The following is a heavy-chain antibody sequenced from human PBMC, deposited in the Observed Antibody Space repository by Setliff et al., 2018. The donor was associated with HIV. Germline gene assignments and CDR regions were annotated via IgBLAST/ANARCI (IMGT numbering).Heavy chain of an antibody. J-gene: IGHJ5*02. D-gene: IGHD3-22*01. Sequence: KASETLSLTCTVSDSGTYYWSWIRQPAGKGLEWIGRVSSRGATNYNPSLKSLVTMSVDTSKNQFSLKLTSVTASDTAVYYCASLKGHYFDTSGYYNNWFDPWGQGTLVTVSS. V-gene: IGHV4-4*07. CDR3: ASLKGHYFDTSGYYNNWFDP. CDR1: DSGTYY. CDR2: VSSRGAT.